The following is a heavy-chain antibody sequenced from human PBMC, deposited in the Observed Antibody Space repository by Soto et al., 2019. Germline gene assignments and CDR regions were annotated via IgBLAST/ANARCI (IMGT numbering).Heavy chain of an antibody. D-gene: IGHD2-15*01. Sequence: SQVRCLSCAVSGGPLSGCYWSWIRQPPGKGLEWIGEINHSGSTNYNPSLKSRVTISVDTSKNQFSLKLSSVTAADTAVYYCATPAQHCSGGSCYSKSFDYWGQGTLVTVS. CDR3: ATPAQHCSGGSCYSKSFDY. CDR1: GGPLSGCY. J-gene: IGHJ4*02. V-gene: IGHV4-34*01. CDR2: INHSGST.